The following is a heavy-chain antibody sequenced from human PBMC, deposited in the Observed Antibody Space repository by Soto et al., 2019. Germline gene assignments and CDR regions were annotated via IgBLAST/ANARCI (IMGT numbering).Heavy chain of an antibody. Sequence: LSLTCTVSGGSISSGDYYWSWIRQPPGKGLEWIGYIYYSGSTYYNPSLKSRVTISVDTSKNQFSLKLSSVTAADTAVYYCASFPYPLYYYDSNGYDFWGQGTLVTVSS. V-gene: IGHV4-30-4*01. J-gene: IGHJ4*02. CDR2: IYYSGST. D-gene: IGHD3-22*01. CDR3: ASFPYPLYYYDSNGYDF. CDR1: GGSISSGDYY.